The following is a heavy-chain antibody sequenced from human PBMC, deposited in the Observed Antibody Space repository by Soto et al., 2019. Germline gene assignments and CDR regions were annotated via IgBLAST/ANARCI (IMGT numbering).Heavy chain of an antibody. V-gene: IGHV4-59*08. CDR2: IYDSGST. D-gene: IGHD6-19*01. CDR1: GFSISNYY. CDR3: ARHAGIAVAGYFEWFDP. Sequence: SETLSLTCTVSGFSISNYYWSWVRQPPGKGLEWIGYIYDSGSTNYNPSLKSRVTISVDTSKNQFSLKLSSVTAADTAVYYCARHAGIAVAGYFEWFDPWGQGTLVTVSS. J-gene: IGHJ5*02.